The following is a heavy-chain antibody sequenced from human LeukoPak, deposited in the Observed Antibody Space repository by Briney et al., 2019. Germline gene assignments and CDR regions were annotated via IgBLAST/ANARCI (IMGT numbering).Heavy chain of an antibody. D-gene: IGHD6-19*01. J-gene: IGHJ6*02. Sequence: GGSLRLSCAASGFTFDDYAMHWVRQAPGKGLEWVSGISWNSGSIGYADSVKGRFTISRDNAKNSLYLQMNSLRAEDTALYYCANDASGWYYYGMDVGGQGTTVTVSS. CDR1: GFTFDDYA. CDR2: ISWNSGSI. CDR3: ANDASGWYYYGMDV. V-gene: IGHV3-9*01.